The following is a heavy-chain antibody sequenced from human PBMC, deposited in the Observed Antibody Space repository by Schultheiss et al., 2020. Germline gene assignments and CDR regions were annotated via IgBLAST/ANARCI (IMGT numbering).Heavy chain of an antibody. CDR3: ARGEGAGGYSYGESDY. J-gene: IGHJ4*02. V-gene: IGHV3-33*01. CDR1: GFTFSDYV. CDR2: IWYAGSDK. D-gene: IGHD5-18*01. Sequence: GESLKISCAASGFTFSDYVMHWVRQAPGKGLEWMAVIWYAGSDKYYADFVKGRFTISRDNSKNTMYLQMNSLRAEDTAVYYCARGEGAGGYSYGESDYWGQGSLVTVAS.